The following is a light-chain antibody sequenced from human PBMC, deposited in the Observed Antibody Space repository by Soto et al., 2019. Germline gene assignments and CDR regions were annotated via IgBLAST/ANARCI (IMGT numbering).Light chain of an antibody. J-gene: IGLJ2*01. CDR1: SSNIGSNT. CDR2: SNN. Sequence: QSVLTQPPSASGTPGQRVTISCSGSSSNIGSNTVNWYQQLPGTAHKLLIYSNNQRPSGVPDRFSGSKSVTSATLAISGLESEYEADYYGAAWDDSLNGVVFVGGTKLTVL. V-gene: IGLV1-44*01. CDR3: AAWDDSLNGVV.